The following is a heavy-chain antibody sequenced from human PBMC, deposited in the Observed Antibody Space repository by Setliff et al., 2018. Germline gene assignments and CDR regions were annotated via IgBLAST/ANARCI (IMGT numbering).Heavy chain of an antibody. V-gene: IGHV3-23*01. Sequence: GGSLRLSCAASGFTFSSSAMAWVRQAPGKGLEWVSAIRSTITSTYYADSVKGRFTISRDNSKNTLYLQMNSLRAEDTAVYYCAKHGAYNDFLTGYNFYYDMDVWGQGTTVTVSS. J-gene: IGHJ6*02. CDR3: AKHGAYNDFLTGYNFYYDMDV. CDR2: IRSTITST. CDR1: GFTFSSSA. D-gene: IGHD3-9*01.